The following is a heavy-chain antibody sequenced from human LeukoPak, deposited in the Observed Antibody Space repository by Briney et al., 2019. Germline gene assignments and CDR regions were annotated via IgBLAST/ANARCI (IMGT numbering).Heavy chain of an antibody. V-gene: IGHV3-23*01. Sequence: GGSLRLSCAASGFTFSDYAMSWVRQAPGKGPEWVSSIRASGGSTFYADSVKGRFTISRDNSENTLFLQMNSLRADDAAVYYCAKDQIGVLPDAFDIWGQGTMVSVSS. CDR1: GFTFSDYA. CDR2: IRASGGST. D-gene: IGHD3-10*01. J-gene: IGHJ3*02. CDR3: AKDQIGVLPDAFDI.